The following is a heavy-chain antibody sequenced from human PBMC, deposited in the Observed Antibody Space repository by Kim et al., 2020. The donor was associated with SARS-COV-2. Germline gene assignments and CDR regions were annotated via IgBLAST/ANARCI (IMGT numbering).Heavy chain of an antibody. D-gene: IGHD2-15*01. Sequence: ASVKVSCKSSGYSFSDFGITWVRQVPGQGLEWMGWISTYNGNTNYLQKLQGRVTIAADTSTSTSYLELRSLTSDDTAVYFCARGAVSSTGRLDVGGQGTLVSVSS. CDR2: ISTYNGNT. CDR3: ARGAVSSTGRLDV. J-gene: IGHJ1*01. CDR1: GYSFSDFG. V-gene: IGHV1-18*01.